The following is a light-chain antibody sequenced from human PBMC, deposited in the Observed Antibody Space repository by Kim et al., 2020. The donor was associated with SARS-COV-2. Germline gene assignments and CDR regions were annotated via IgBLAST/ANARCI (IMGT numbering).Light chain of an antibody. CDR2: DVT. CDR1: SNDVGSYNY. CDR3: SSYTSSNTWL. Sequence: QSALTQPASVSGSPGQSITISCTGTSNDVGSYNYVSWYQQHPGKAPKLMIYDVTRRPPGVSNRFSGSKSGNTPSLTVSGLQAGDEATYYCSSYTSSNTWLFGGGTQLTVL. V-gene: IGLV2-14*01. J-gene: IGLJ3*02.